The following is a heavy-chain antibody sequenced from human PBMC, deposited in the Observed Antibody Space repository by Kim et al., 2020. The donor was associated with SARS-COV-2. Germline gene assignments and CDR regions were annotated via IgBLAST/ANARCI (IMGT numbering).Heavy chain of an antibody. CDR1: GGSISSYY. J-gene: IGHJ5*02. V-gene: IGHV4-59*08. D-gene: IGHD4-17*01. CDR3: ATINYGQYNWFDP. Sequence: SETLSLTCTVSGGSISSYYWSWIRQPPGKGLEWIGYIYYSGSTNYNPSLKSRVTISVDTSKNQFSLKLSSVTAADTAVYYCATINYGQYNWFDPWGQGTLVTVSS. CDR2: IYYSGST.